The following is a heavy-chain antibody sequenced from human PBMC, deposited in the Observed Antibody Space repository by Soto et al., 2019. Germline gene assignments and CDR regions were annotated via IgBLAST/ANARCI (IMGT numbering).Heavy chain of an antibody. Sequence: SVKVSCKASGGTFSSYAISWVRQAPGQGLEWMGGIIPIFGTANYAQKFQGRVTITADESTSTAYMELSSLRSEDTAVYYCARDRYYYDSSGTYYFDYWGQGTLVTVS. J-gene: IGHJ4*02. V-gene: IGHV1-69*13. CDR1: GGTFSSYA. CDR3: ARDRYYYDSSGTYYFDY. CDR2: IIPIFGTA. D-gene: IGHD3-22*01.